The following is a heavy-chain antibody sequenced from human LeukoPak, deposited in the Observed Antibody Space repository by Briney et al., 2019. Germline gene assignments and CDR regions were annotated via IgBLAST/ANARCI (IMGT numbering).Heavy chain of an antibody. D-gene: IGHD3-22*01. Sequence: RASVKLSCKAFGYTFTSNYMTWVRQAPGQGPEWIGVISPSSGSITYAQTFQGRVTLTRDKATNTNYLALNSLRSEDTAVYYCAREEEYYYASSGITYWFDPWGQGTLVTVSS. V-gene: IGHV1-46*01. J-gene: IGHJ5*02. CDR2: ISPSSGSI. CDR3: AREEEYYYASSGITYWFDP. CDR1: GYTFTSNY.